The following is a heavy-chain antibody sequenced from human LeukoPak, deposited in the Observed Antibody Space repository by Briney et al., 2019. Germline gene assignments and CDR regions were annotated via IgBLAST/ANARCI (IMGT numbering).Heavy chain of an antibody. Sequence: GGSLRLSCAASGFTFSSYAMSWVRQAPGKGLEWVSAISGSGGSTYYADSVKGRFTISRDNSKNSLYLQMNSLRAEDTALYYCAKDKGSSWYGSWFDPWGQGTLVTVSS. D-gene: IGHD6-13*01. J-gene: IGHJ5*02. V-gene: IGHV3-23*01. CDR2: ISGSGGST. CDR3: AKDKGSSWYGSWFDP. CDR1: GFTFSSYA.